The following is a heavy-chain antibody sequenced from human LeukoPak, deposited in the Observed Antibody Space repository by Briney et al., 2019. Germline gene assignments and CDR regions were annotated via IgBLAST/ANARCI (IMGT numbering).Heavy chain of an antibody. D-gene: IGHD1-26*01. V-gene: IGHV4-4*02. J-gene: IGHJ4*02. CDR1: GGSIMTTNW. Sequence: SGTLSLTCDVSGGSIMTTNWWRWVRQPPNKGLEWIGEVHLSGATNYNPSLESRAIMSIDTSRNYLSLELTSVTAADTAMYYCTRESGAFCPFGFWGQGTLVTVSS. CDR2: VHLSGAT. CDR3: TRESGAFCPFGF.